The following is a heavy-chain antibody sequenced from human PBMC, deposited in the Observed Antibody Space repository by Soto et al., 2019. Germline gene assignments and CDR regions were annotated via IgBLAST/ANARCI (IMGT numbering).Heavy chain of an antibody. CDR1: GYTFTDYA. Sequence: QVQLVQSGAEVKKPGASVKVSCKASGYTFTDYAMHWVRQAPGQRLEWMGWISTGNGNTKYSQKFQGRVNITRETYATTAYMELSSLRSEDTAVYYCAKGSQMWTPDYWGQGTLVTVSS. V-gene: IGHV1-3*04. J-gene: IGHJ4*02. D-gene: IGHD2-21*01. CDR2: ISTGNGNT. CDR3: AKGSQMWTPDY.